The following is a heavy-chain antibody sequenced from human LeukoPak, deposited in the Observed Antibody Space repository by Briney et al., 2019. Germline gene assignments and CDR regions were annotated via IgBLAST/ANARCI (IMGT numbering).Heavy chain of an antibody. Sequence: SETLSLTCTVSGGSISSGSYYWSWIRQPAGKGLEWIGRIYTSGSTNYNPSLKSRATISVDTSKNQFSLKLSSVTAADTAVYYCARATYYYDSSPFDYWGQGTPVTVSS. CDR3: ARATYYYDSSPFDY. J-gene: IGHJ4*02. V-gene: IGHV4-61*02. CDR1: GGSISSGSYY. CDR2: IYTSGST. D-gene: IGHD3-22*01.